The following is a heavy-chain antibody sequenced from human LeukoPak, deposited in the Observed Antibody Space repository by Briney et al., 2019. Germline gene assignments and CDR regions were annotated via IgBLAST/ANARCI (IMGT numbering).Heavy chain of an antibody. V-gene: IGHV3-30*02. CDR1: GFTFSSYG. D-gene: IGHD5-18*01. Sequence: PGGALRLSCAAPGFTFSSYGMHWVRQAPGKGLGWVAFIRYDGINKYCADSVKRRFTSSRSNAKNTLYLQMTSLRAEDTAVYYCAKAIQLAGVYNWFAPWGQGTLVTVSS. CDR2: IRYDGINK. CDR3: AKAIQLAGVYNWFAP. J-gene: IGHJ5*02.